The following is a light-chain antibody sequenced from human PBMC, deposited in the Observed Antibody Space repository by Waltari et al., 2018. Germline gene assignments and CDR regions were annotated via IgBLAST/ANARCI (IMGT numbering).Light chain of an antibody. CDR2: EVR. V-gene: IGLV2-8*01. J-gene: IGLJ3*02. Sequence: FEHHPGKAPKLMIDEVRRRPSGVPDRFSGSRSGDAPSLTVSGLQADDEADYYCSSDADNTLVFGGGTKLTVL. CDR3: SSDADNTLV.